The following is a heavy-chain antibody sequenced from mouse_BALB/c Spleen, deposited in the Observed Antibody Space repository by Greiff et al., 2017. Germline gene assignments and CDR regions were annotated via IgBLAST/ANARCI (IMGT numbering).Heavy chain of an antibody. CDR3: ARRGDGYYVDY. V-gene: IGHV1S137*01. CDR1: GYTFTDYA. D-gene: IGHD2-3*01. J-gene: IGHJ2*01. CDR2: ISTYYGDA. Sequence: QVQLKQSGAELVRPGVSVKISCKGSGYTFTDYAMHWVKQSHAKSLEWIGVISTYYGDASYNQKFKGKATMTVDKSSSTAYMELARLTSEDSAIYYCARRGDGYYVDYWGQGTTLTVSS.